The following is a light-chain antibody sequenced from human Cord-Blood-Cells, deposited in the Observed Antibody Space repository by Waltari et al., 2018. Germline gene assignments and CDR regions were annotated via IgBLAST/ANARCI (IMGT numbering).Light chain of an antibody. CDR3: QQSYSTPQVT. V-gene: IGKV1-39*01. CDR1: QSISSY. CDR2: AAS. Sequence: DIQMTQSPSSLSASVGDRVTITCRASQSISSYLNWYQQKPGKAPKLLIYAASSLQSGVPSRFSGSGSGTGFTLTISSLQPEDFATYYCQQSYSTPQVTFGGGTKVEIK. J-gene: IGKJ4*01.